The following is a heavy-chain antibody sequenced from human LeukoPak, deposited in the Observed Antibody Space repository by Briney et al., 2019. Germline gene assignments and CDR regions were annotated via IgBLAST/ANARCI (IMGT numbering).Heavy chain of an antibody. D-gene: IGHD5-12*01. CDR2: INPSGGST. CDR3: ARDLDLYGGYVNYFDY. CDR1: GYTFTNYY. J-gene: IGHJ4*02. V-gene: IGHV1-46*01. Sequence: GASVKVSCKASGYTFTNYYMHWVRQAPGQGLEWMGIINPSGGSTSYAQKFQGRVTMTRDTSTSTVYMELSSLRSEGTAVYYCARDLDLYGGYVNYFDYWGQGTLVTVSS.